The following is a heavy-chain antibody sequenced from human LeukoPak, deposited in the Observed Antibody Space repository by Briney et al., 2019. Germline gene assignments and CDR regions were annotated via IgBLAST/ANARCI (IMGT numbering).Heavy chain of an antibody. J-gene: IGHJ6*03. CDR2: VYYSGST. Sequence: SETLSLTCTVSGGSISTYYWTWIRQPPGKGLEWIGYVYYSGSTNYNPSLKSRVTISGNTSKNQFSLKLRSVTAADTAVYSCARAVQIDRPPPLIGYYYMDVWGKGTTVTVSS. CDR3: ARAVQIDRPPPLIGYYYMDV. V-gene: IGHV4-59*01. CDR1: GGSISTYY.